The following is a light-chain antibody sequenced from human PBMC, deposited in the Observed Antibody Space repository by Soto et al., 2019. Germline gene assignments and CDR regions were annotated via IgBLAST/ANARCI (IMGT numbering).Light chain of an antibody. CDR2: DAS. J-gene: IGKJ1*01. V-gene: IGKV1-5*01. CDR1: QSISSW. CDR3: QQYNSWWT. Sequence: DIQMTQSPSTLSASVGDRVTITCRASQSISSWLAWYQQKPGKAPKLLIYDASSLESGVPSRFSGSGSGTEFTLTISSLQHDDFANYYCQQYNSWWTFGQGTKVEIK.